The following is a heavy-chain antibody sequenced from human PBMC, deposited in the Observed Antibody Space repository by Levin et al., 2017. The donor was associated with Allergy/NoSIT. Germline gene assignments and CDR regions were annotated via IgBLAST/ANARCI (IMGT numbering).Heavy chain of an antibody. CDR1: GGSISSSSHH. Sequence: SQTLSLTCTVSGGSISSSSHHWGWVRQPPGKGLEWIGSIYYTGTTYYRPSLRGRVTISVDTSKNQFSLKLTSVTAADTAMYYCAGEYSSSSAYWGQGTLVTVSS. D-gene: IGHD6-6*01. CDR2: IYYTGTT. V-gene: IGHV4-39*07. J-gene: IGHJ4*02. CDR3: AGEYSSSSAY.